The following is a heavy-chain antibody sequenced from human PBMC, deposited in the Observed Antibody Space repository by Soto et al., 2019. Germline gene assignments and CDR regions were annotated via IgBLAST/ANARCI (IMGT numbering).Heavy chain of an antibody. Sequence: QVQLVQSGADVKKPGASVKVSCKASGYTFTSYAMHWVRQAPGQRLEWMGWINAGNGNTKYSQKFQGRDTITRDTYSSASYTELGSLRSGDTDVDYCPRGGLALIDVWGQGTTVTVSS. V-gene: IGHV1-3*01. D-gene: IGHD3-16*01. CDR1: GYTFTSYA. CDR2: INAGNGNT. CDR3: PRGGLALIDV. J-gene: IGHJ6*02.